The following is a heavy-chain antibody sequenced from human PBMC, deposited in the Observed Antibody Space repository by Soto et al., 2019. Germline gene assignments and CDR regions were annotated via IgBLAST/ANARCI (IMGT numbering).Heavy chain of an antibody. CDR3: ARDLWGPVVYDYVWGSQTYYFDY. CDR2: ISSSSSYI. D-gene: IGHD3-16*01. CDR1: GFTFSSYS. J-gene: IGHJ4*02. Sequence: PGGSLRLSCAASGFTFSSYSMNWVRQAPGKGLEWVSSISSSSSYIYYADSVKGRFTISRDNAKNSLYLQMNSLRAEDTAVYYCARDLWGPVVYDYVWGSQTYYFDYWGQGTLVTVSS. V-gene: IGHV3-21*01.